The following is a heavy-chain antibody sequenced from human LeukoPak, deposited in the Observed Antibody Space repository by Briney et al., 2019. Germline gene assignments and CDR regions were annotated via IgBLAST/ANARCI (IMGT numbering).Heavy chain of an antibody. CDR2: ISGSGGST. J-gene: IGHJ4*02. V-gene: IGHV3-66*02. Sequence: GGSLRLSCAASGFTVSSNYMSWVRQAPGKGLEWVSAISGSGGSTYYADSVKGRFTISRDNSKNALYLQMNSLRAEDTAVYYCARCRDYNFWSGSAVDYWGQGTLVTVSS. D-gene: IGHD3-3*01. CDR1: GFTVSSNY. CDR3: ARCRDYNFWSGSAVDY.